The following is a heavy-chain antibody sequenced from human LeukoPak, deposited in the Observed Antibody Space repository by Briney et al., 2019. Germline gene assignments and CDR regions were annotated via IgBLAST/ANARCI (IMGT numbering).Heavy chain of an antibody. CDR3: ARPALVADYFDY. J-gene: IGHJ4*02. CDR1: GYSISSGYY. Sequence: SETLFLTCAVSGYSISSGYYWGWIRQPPGKGLEWIGSIYHSGSTYYNPSLKSRVTISVDTSKNQFSLKLSSVTAADTAVYYCARPALVADYFDYWGQGTLVTVSS. V-gene: IGHV4-38-2*01. D-gene: IGHD2-15*01. CDR2: IYHSGST.